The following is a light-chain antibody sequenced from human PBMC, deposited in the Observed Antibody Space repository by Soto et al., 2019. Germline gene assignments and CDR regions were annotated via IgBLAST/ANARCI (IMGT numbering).Light chain of an antibody. Sequence: EFVLTQSPGTLSLSPGERATLSCRASQTVRNNYLAWYQQKPGQAPRLLIYDASSRATGIPARFSGSGSGTDFTLTISSLEPEDFAVYYCQQRSNWPEWTFGQGTKVDIK. CDR2: DAS. CDR1: QTVRNNY. J-gene: IGKJ1*01. V-gene: IGKV3D-20*02. CDR3: QQRSNWPEWT.